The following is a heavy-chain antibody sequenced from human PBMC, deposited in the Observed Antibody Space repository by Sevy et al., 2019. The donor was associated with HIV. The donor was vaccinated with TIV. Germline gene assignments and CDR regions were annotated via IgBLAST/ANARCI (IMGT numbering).Heavy chain of an antibody. CDR1: GFTFSTYN. CDR3: ARSCEQQLHDVFDI. Sequence: GGSLRLSCAASGFTFSTYNMNWVRQPPGKGLEWVSSITSSSNYIYYADSLKGRFTISRDNAKNSLYLQMNSLRAEDTSVYYCARSCEQQLHDVFDIWGQGTMVTVSS. CDR2: ITSSSNYI. V-gene: IGHV3-21*01. J-gene: IGHJ3*02. D-gene: IGHD6-13*01.